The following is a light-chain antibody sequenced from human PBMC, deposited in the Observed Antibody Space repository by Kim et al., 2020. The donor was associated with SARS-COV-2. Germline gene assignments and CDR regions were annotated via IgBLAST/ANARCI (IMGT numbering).Light chain of an antibody. Sequence: QAGLTQPPSVSKGLRQTATLTCTGNSNNIDNQGAVWLQHHPGHPPKLLSYRNNNRPSGISERLSASRSGNTASLTITGLQPEDEADYYCSAWDSSLGAWVFGGGTKLTV. CDR3: SAWDSSLGAWV. CDR1: SNNIDNQG. J-gene: IGLJ3*02. V-gene: IGLV10-54*01. CDR2: RNN.